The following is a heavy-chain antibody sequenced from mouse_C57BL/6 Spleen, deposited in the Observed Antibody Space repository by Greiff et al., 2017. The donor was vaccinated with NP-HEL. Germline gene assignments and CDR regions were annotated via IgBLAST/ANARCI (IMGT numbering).Heavy chain of an antibody. CDR1: GFTFTDYY. CDR3: ARYNYGSSLYFDV. CDR2: IRNKANGYTT. Sequence: EVKLMESGGGLVQPGGSLSLSCAASGFTFTDYYMSWVRQPPGKALEWLGFIRNKANGYTTEYSASVKGRFTISRDNSQSILYLQRNALRAEDSATYYCARYNYGSSLYFDVWGTGTTVTVSS. J-gene: IGHJ1*03. D-gene: IGHD1-1*01. V-gene: IGHV7-3*01.